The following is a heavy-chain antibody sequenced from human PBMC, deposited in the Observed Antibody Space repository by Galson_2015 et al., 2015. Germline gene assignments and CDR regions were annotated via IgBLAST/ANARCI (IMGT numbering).Heavy chain of an antibody. CDR3: ARDYLDDYYGSGDYYYYMDV. D-gene: IGHD3-10*01. Sequence: SVKVSCKASGGTFSSYAISWVRQAPGQGLEWMGRINPNSGGTNYAQKFQGRVTMTRDTSIGTAYMELGRLRSDDTAVYYCARDYLDDYYGSGDYYYYMDVWGKGTTVTVSS. CDR2: INPNSGGT. J-gene: IGHJ6*03. V-gene: IGHV1-2*06. CDR1: GGTFSSYA.